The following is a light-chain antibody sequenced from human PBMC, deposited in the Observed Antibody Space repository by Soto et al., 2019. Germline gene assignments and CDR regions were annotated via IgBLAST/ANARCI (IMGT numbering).Light chain of an antibody. CDR3: QQFNSYPLS. Sequence: AIQLTQSPSSLSASVGDRVTITCRASQGISSALAWYQHKSGKPPKSLIYDASSLESGVPSRLSGTGSGTDFTLTISSLQTEDFATYYCQQFNSYPLSFGGGTKVEI. CDR2: DAS. J-gene: IGKJ4*01. V-gene: IGKV1-13*02. CDR1: QGISSA.